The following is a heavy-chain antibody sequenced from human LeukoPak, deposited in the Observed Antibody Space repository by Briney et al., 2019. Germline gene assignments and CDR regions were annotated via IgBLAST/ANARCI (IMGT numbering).Heavy chain of an antibody. CDR3: ARLTRISRYFDY. CDR2: IYYSGRT. V-gene: IGHV4-39*01. Sequence: KPSETLSLTCSVSGGSISSSGYYWAWNRQPQGKGLELIVNIYYSGRTYYNPSLQSRVTISVDTSKNQFSLKLNSVTAVDTAVYYCARLTRISRYFDYWGQGTLVTVSS. J-gene: IGHJ4*02. D-gene: IGHD2/OR15-2a*01. CDR1: GGSISSSGYY.